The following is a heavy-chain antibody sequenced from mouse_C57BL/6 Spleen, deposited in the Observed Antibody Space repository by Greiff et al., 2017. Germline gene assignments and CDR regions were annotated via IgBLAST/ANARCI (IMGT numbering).Heavy chain of an antibody. CDR2: ISYDGSN. V-gene: IGHV3-6*01. D-gene: IGHD2-4*01. CDR3: ANYYDYDGYAMDY. CDR1: GYSITSGYY. J-gene: IGHJ4*01. Sequence: VQLKESGPGLVKPSQSLSLTCSVTGYSITSGYYWNWIRQFPGNKLEWMGYISYDGSNNYNPSLKNRISITRDTSKNQFFLTLNSVTTEDTATYYCANYYDYDGYAMDYWGQGTSVTVSS.